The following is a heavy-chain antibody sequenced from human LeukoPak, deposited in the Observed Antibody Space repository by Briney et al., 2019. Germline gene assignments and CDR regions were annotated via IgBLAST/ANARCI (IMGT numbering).Heavy chain of an antibody. CDR1: GYTFTGYY. Sequence: ASVKVSCKASGYTFTGYYMHWVRQAPGQGLEWMGRINPNSGGTNYAQKFQGRVTMTRDTSISTAYMELSRLRSDDTAVYYCARDDMHCSGGSCYPDYWGQGTLVTVSS. CDR3: ARDDMHCSGGSCYPDY. J-gene: IGHJ4*02. CDR2: INPNSGGT. V-gene: IGHV1-2*06. D-gene: IGHD2-15*01.